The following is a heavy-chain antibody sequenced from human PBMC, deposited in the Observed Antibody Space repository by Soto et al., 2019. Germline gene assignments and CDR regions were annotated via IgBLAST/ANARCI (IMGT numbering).Heavy chain of an antibody. CDR3: ARDRSDCNTTSCLGYYYYFGMDV. V-gene: IGHV3-30-3*01. Sequence: QLQLVESGGGVVQPGGSLSLSCEASGFIFNTFPVHWIRQAPGKGLEWVAVISYAGVKKYYADFVKGRFTVSRDNPKNTLRLRMSSMTPEDSAVYYCARDRSDCNTTSCLGYYYYFGMDVWGPGTTVTVSS. J-gene: IGHJ6*02. D-gene: IGHD2-2*01. CDR1: GFIFNTFP. CDR2: ISYAGVKK.